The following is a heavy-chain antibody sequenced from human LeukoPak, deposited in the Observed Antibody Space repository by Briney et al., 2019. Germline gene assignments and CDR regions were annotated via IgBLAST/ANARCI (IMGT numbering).Heavy chain of an antibody. D-gene: IGHD4-17*01. CDR1: GGSISSSNW. CDR2: IYHSGST. J-gene: IGHJ4*02. V-gene: IGHV4-4*02. Sequence: PSGTLSLTCAVSGGSISSSNWWSWVRQPPGKGLERIGEIYHSGSTNYNPSLKSRVTISVDKSKNQFSLKLSSVTAADTAVYYCARDFNDYGDYSLPGVDYWGQGTLVTVSS. CDR3: ARDFNDYGDYSLPGVDY.